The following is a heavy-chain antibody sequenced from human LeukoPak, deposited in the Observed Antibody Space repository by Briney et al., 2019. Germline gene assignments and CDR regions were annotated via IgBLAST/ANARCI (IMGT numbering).Heavy chain of an antibody. CDR2: ISAYNGNT. Sequence: SVTVSCKASGYTFTSYGISWVRQAPGQGLEWMGWISAYNGNTNYAQKLQGRVTMTTDTSTSTAYMELRSLRSDDTAVYYCARSGGGYSYGYDDYWGQGTLVTVSS. CDR1: GYTFTSYG. D-gene: IGHD5-18*01. V-gene: IGHV1-18*01. J-gene: IGHJ4*02. CDR3: ARSGGGYSYGYDDY.